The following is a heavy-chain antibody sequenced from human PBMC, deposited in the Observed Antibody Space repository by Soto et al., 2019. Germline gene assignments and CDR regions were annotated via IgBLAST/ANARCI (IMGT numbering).Heavy chain of an antibody. J-gene: IGHJ5*02. Sequence: QVQLVQSGAEVKTPGASVKVSCRASGYSFRTHGISWVRQAPGQGLEGMGWISTYVDKTNFPQKFQGRITMTTDTATSTAYMELRSLRSYDTAVYFCARDLGYCNSSGCFRNWFDPWGQGTLVTVSS. CDR1: GYSFRTHG. CDR3: ARDLGYCNSSGCFRNWFDP. V-gene: IGHV1-18*01. CDR2: ISTYVDKT. D-gene: IGHD2-15*01.